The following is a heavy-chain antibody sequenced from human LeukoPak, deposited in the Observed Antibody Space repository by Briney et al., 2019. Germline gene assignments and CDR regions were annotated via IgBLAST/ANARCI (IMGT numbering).Heavy chain of an antibody. CDR3: ATYPGLARMDV. D-gene: IGHD5-12*01. CDR1: GFTFSTYN. J-gene: IGHJ6*02. V-gene: IGHV3-21*01. Sequence: GGSLRLSCAASGFTFSTYNMNWVSQAPGKGLEWVSSMSSSSSYKYYADSVKGRFTVSRDNAKNSMFLQMNSLRADDTAVYFCATYPGLARMDVWGQGTTVTVSS. CDR2: MSSSSSYK.